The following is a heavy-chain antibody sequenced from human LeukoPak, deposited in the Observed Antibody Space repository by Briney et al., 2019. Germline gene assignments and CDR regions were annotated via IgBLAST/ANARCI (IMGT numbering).Heavy chain of an antibody. Sequence: PSETLSLTCTVSGGSISSYYWSWIRQPPGKGLEWIGIIYYSGSSNYSPSLESRVTMSVDTSKNQFSLKLSSVTAADTAVYYCASSSSGGYYYDYWGQGTLVTVSS. J-gene: IGHJ4*02. CDR3: ASSSSGGYYYDY. CDR1: GGSISSYY. D-gene: IGHD3-22*01. V-gene: IGHV4-59*01. CDR2: IYYSGSS.